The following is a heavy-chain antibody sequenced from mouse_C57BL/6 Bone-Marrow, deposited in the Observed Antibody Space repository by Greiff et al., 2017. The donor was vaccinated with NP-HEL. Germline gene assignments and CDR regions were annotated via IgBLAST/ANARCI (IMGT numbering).Heavy chain of an antibody. V-gene: IGHV1-20*01. CDR3: SRSGYYAMDD. CDR1: GYSFTGYF. Sequence: EVQLQQSGPELVKPGDSVKISCKASGYSFTGYFMNWVMQSHGKSLEWIGRINPYNGDTFYNQKFKGKATLTVDKSSSTAHMELRSLTSEDSAVYDCSRSGYYAMDDWGQGTSVTVSS. CDR2: INPYNGDT. J-gene: IGHJ4*01. D-gene: IGHD4-1*01.